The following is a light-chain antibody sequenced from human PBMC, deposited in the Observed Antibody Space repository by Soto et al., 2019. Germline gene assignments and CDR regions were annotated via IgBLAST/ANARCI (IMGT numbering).Light chain of an antibody. CDR2: DTS. CDR1: QNIPSIY. Sequence: EIVLTQSPAALSLSPGERATLFCGASQNIPSIYLAWYHVKPGLAPRLLSYDTSIRATGIPDRFTGSGSGTDFTLTITRLDPEDFAVSYCQQYDNSLTFGGGTQVEIK. CDR3: QQYDNSLT. V-gene: IGKV3D-20*01. J-gene: IGKJ4*01.